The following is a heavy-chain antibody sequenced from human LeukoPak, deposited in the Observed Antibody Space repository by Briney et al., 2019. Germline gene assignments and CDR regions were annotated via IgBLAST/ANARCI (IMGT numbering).Heavy chain of an antibody. CDR2: IRSKANSYAT. D-gene: IGHD6-13*01. Sequence: PGGSLRLSCAASGFTFSGSAMHWVRQASGKGLEWVGRIRSKANSYATPYAASVKGRFTISRDDSKNTAYLQMNSLKTEDTAVYYCTRLYSSSLKGGMDVWGQGTTVTVSS. V-gene: IGHV3-73*01. CDR1: GFTFSGSA. CDR3: TRLYSSSLKGGMDV. J-gene: IGHJ6*02.